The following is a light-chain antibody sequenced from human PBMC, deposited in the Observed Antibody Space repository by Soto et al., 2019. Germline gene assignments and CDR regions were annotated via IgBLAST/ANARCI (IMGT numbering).Light chain of an antibody. Sequence: EIVLSQSPGTLSLSPGERATLACRASQSIASSYLTWYQHKPGQAPRLLIYGASSRATGIPDRFSGSGSGTDFTLTTSRLEPEDFAVYYCQQYDSSSYTFGQGTQLEIK. CDR3: QQYDSSSYT. CDR2: GAS. CDR1: QSIASSY. J-gene: IGKJ2*01. V-gene: IGKV3-20*01.